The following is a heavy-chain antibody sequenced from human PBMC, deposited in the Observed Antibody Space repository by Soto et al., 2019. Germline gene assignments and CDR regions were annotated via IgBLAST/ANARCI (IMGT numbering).Heavy chain of an antibody. D-gene: IGHD2-15*01. CDR2: IYYSGST. Sequence: QVQLQESGPGLVKPSQTLSLTCTVSGGSISSGDYYWSWIRQPPGKGLEWIGYIYYSGSTYYNPSLKSRVTISVDTSKNQFSLKLSSVTAADTAVYYCARDGGGYCSGGSCESDYWGHGTLVTVSS. V-gene: IGHV4-30-4*01. CDR3: ARDGGGYCSGGSCESDY. J-gene: IGHJ4*01. CDR1: GGSISSGDYY.